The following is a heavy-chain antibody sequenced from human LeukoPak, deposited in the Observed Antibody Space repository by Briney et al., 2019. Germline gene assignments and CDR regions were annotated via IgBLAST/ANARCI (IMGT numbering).Heavy chain of an antibody. V-gene: IGHV4-30-2*01. CDR1: GGSISSGGYY. D-gene: IGHD5-12*01. CDR3: ARVDSAPAWYMDV. J-gene: IGHJ6*03. Sequence: SETLSLTCTVSGGSISSGGYYWSWIRQPPGKGLEWLGYIYHSGSTYYNPSLKSRVTISVDRSKNQFSLKLSSVTAADTAVYYCARVDSAPAWYMDVWGKGTTVTVSS. CDR2: IYHSGST.